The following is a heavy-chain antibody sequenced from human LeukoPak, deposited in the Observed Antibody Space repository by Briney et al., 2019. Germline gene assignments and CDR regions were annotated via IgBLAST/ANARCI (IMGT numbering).Heavy chain of an antibody. CDR2: ISSGSKYI. CDR3: ARALSYSYGSMDF. D-gene: IGHD5-18*01. V-gene: IGHV3-21*01. CDR1: GFIFSSYS. Sequence: PGGSLRLSCAASGFIFSSYSMNWVRQAPGKGLEWVSSISSGSKYIYNADSVKGRFTISRDNAKNSLYLQMNSLRAEDTAVYYSARALSYSYGSMDFWGQGTLVIVSS. J-gene: IGHJ4*02.